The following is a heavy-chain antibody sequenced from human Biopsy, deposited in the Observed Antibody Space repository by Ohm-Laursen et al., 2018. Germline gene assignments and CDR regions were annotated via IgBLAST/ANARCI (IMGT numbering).Heavy chain of an antibody. CDR3: ARMDCSGGSCHYYSYGMDV. CDR2: IHHSGST. CDR1: GGSLSSYY. V-gene: IGHV4-4*09. Sequence: SETLSLTCTVSGGSLSSYYRSWIRQPPGKGLECIGNIHHSGSTNYNPSLKSRLTISVDTSKNQFSLKLSSVTAADTAVYYCARMDCSGGSCHYYSYGMDVWGQGTTVTVSS. J-gene: IGHJ6*02. D-gene: IGHD2-15*01.